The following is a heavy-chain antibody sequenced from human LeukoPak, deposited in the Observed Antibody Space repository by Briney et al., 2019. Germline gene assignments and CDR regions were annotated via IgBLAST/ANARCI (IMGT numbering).Heavy chain of an antibody. J-gene: IGHJ4*02. D-gene: IGHD5-24*01. Sequence: GSLSLSCAASGFTFSSYSMNWVRQAPGKGLEWVSSISSSSSYIYYADSVKGRFTISRDNAKNSLYLQMNSLRAEDTAVYYCARGGTRDGYNLDYWSQGTLVTVSS. CDR1: GFTFSSYS. V-gene: IGHV3-21*01. CDR3: ARGGTRDGYNLDY. CDR2: ISSSSSYI.